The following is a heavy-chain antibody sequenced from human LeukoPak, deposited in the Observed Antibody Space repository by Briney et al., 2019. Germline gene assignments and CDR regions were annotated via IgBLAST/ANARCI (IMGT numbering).Heavy chain of an antibody. J-gene: IGHJ3*02. Sequence: PGGSLRLSCAASGFTFSSYGMHWVRQAPGKGLEWVAFIRYDGSNKYYADSVKGRFAISRDNSKNTLYLQMNSLRAEDTAVYYCANPQLGFGEPSQALFTDAFDIWGQGTMVTVSS. CDR2: IRYDGSNK. CDR1: GFTFSSYG. CDR3: ANPQLGFGEPSQALFTDAFDI. D-gene: IGHD3-10*01. V-gene: IGHV3-30*02.